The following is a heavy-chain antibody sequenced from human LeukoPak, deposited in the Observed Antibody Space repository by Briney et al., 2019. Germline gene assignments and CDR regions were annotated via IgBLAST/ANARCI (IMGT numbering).Heavy chain of an antibody. CDR3: AREGITMIVVVIPGAFDI. CDR1: GFTFSSYS. Sequence: SGGSLRLSCAASGFTFSSYSMNWVRQAPGKGLEWVSYISSSSSTIYYADSVKGRLTISRDNAKNSLYLQMNSLRDEDAAVYYCAREGITMIVVVIPGAFDIWGQGTMVTVSS. CDR2: ISSSSSTI. J-gene: IGHJ3*02. D-gene: IGHD3-22*01. V-gene: IGHV3-48*02.